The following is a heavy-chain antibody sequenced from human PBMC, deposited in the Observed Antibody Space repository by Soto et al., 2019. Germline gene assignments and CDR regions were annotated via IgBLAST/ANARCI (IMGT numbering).Heavy chain of an antibody. Sequence: AVKVSCKASGGTFSSYAISWVRQAPGQGLEWMGGIIPIFGTANYAQKFQGRVTITADESTSTAYMELSSLRSEDTAVYYCARGALYGSGAYSGIDYWGQGTRVTSPQ. CDR3: ARGALYGSGAYSGIDY. CDR1: GGTFSSYA. CDR2: IIPIFGTA. V-gene: IGHV1-69*13. D-gene: IGHD3-10*01. J-gene: IGHJ4*02.